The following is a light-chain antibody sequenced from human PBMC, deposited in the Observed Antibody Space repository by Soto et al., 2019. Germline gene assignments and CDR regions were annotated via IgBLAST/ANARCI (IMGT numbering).Light chain of an antibody. Sequence: QSALTQPASVSGSPGQSITISCTGTRSDVGGYNLVSWYQHHPGKAPKLIIYEGSKRPSGVSNRFSGSKSGNTASLTISGLQADDEADYDCCAYAGSSSWVFGGGTKLTVL. CDR3: CAYAGSSSWV. CDR2: EGS. CDR1: RSDVGGYNL. V-gene: IGLV2-23*01. J-gene: IGLJ3*02.